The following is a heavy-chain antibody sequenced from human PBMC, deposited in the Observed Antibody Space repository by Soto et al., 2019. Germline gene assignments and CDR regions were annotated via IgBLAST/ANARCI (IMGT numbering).Heavy chain of an antibody. CDR3: ATVAREYSYGPLDY. CDR2: IIPIFGTA. V-gene: IGHV1-69*13. J-gene: IGHJ4*02. Sequence: ASVKVSCKASGGTFSSYAISWVRQAPGQGLEWMGGIIPIFGTANYAQKFQGRVTITADESTSTAYMELSSLRSEDTAVYYCATVAREYSYGPLDYWGQGTLVTVSS. CDR1: GGTFSSYA. D-gene: IGHD5-18*01.